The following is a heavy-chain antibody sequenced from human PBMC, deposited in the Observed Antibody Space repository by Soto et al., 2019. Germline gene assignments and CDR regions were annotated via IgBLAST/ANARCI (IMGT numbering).Heavy chain of an antibody. CDR2: INHSGST. J-gene: IGHJ6*02. Sequence: KPSETLSLTCAVYGGSFSGYYWSWIRQPPGKGLEWIGEINHSGSTNYNPSLKSRVTISVDTSKNQFSLKLSSVTAADTAVYYCARVGIVVVPAVYYYYYGMDVWGQGTTVTVSS. CDR3: ARVGIVVVPAVYYYYYGMDV. D-gene: IGHD2-2*03. V-gene: IGHV4-34*01. CDR1: GGSFSGYY.